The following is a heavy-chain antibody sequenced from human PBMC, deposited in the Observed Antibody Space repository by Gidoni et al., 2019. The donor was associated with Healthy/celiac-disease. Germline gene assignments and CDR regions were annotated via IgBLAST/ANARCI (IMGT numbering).Heavy chain of an antibody. V-gene: IGHV3-7*01. Sequence: DVQLVESGGGLVQPGGSLRLSCAASGFTFSSYWMSWVRQAPGKGLEWVANIKKDGSEKYYVDSVKGRFTISRDNAKNSLYLQMNSLRAEDTAVYYCARVIGGYSYGFYFDYWGQGTLVTVSS. D-gene: IGHD5-18*01. CDR2: IKKDGSEK. CDR1: GFTFSSYW. J-gene: IGHJ4*02. CDR3: ARVIGGYSYGFYFDY.